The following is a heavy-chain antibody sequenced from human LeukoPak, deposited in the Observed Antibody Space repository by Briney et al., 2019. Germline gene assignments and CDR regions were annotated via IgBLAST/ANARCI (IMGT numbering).Heavy chain of an antibody. Sequence: PSQTLSLTCTVSGGSISSGSYYWSWIRQPAGKGLEWIGRIYTSGSTNYNPSLKSRVTISVDTSKNQFSLKLSSVTAADTAVYYCARTPSNRVRGLPFDYWGQGTLVTVSS. CDR3: ARTPSNRVRGLPFDY. D-gene: IGHD3-10*01. V-gene: IGHV4-61*02. CDR1: GGSISSGSYY. J-gene: IGHJ4*02. CDR2: IYTSGST.